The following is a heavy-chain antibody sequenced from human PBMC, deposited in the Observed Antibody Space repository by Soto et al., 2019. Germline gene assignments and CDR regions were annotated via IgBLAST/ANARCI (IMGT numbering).Heavy chain of an antibody. CDR1: GFTFSSYA. Sequence: GGSLRLSCAASGFTFSSYAMSWVRQAPGKGLEWVSAISGSGGSTYYTDSVKGRFTISGDNSKNTLYLQMNSLRAEDTALYYCAKGPTIFGVVIIPDYYYGMYVWGHGTTVTDSS. V-gene: IGHV3-23*01. J-gene: IGHJ6*02. CDR3: AKGPTIFGVVIIPDYYYGMYV. D-gene: IGHD3-3*01. CDR2: ISGSGGST.